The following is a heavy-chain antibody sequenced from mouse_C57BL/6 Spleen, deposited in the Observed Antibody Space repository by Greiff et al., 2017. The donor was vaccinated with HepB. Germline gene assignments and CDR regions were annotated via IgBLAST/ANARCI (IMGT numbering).Heavy chain of an antibody. V-gene: IGHV1-81*01. J-gene: IGHJ2*01. CDR3: ARGDGHYFDY. CDR1: GYTFTSYG. D-gene: IGHD1-1*01. Sequence: VKLQESGAELARPGASVKLSCKASGYTFTSYGISWVKQRTGQGLEWIGEIYPRSGNTYYNEKFKGKATLTADKSSSTAYMELRSLTSEDSAVYFCARGDGHYFDYWGQGTTLTVSS. CDR2: IYPRSGNT.